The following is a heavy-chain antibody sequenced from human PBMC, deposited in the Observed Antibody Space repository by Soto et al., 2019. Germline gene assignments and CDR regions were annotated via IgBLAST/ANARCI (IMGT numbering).Heavy chain of an antibody. V-gene: IGHV3-30*18. Sequence: QVQLVESGGGVVQPGRSLRLSCAASGFTFSSYGMHWVRQAPGKGLEWVEVISYDGSNKYYADSVKGRFTISRDNSKNTLYLQMNSLRAEDTAVYYCAKNGGGDWEDAFDIWGQGTMVTVSS. CDR2: ISYDGSNK. D-gene: IGHD2-21*02. CDR1: GFTFSSYG. J-gene: IGHJ3*02. CDR3: AKNGGGDWEDAFDI.